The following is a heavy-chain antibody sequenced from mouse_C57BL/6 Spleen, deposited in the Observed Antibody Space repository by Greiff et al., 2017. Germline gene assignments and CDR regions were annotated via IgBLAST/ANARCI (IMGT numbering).Heavy chain of an antibody. D-gene: IGHD1-1*01. V-gene: IGHV1-62-2*01. CDR2: FYPGSGSI. CDR3: ARHGPPYYYGSTSYYFDY. CDR1: GYTFTEYT. Sequence: QVQLQQSGAELVKPGASVKLSCKASGYTFTEYTIHWVKQRSGQGLEWIGWFYPGSGSIKYNEKFKDKATLTADKSSSTVYMELSRLTSEASAFYFCARHGPPYYYGSTSYYFDYWGQGTTLTVSS. J-gene: IGHJ2*01.